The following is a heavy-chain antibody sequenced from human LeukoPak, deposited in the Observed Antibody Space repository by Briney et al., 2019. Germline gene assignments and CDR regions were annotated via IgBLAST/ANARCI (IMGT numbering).Heavy chain of an antibody. CDR2: ISAYNGNT. CDR1: GYTFTSYG. V-gene: IGHV1-18*01. J-gene: IGHJ4*02. D-gene: IGHD6-13*01. CDR3: ARDIAAAGANFDY. Sequence: ASVKVSCKASGYTFTSYGTSWVRQAPGQGLEWMGWISAYNGNTNYAQKLQGRVTMTRDTSISTAYMELSRLRSDDTAVYYCARDIAAAGANFDYWGQGTLVTVSS.